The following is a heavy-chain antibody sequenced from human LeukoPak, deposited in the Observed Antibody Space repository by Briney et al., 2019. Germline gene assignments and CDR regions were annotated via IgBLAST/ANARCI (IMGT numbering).Heavy chain of an antibody. V-gene: IGHV3-7*01. J-gene: IGHJ4*02. CDR3: ARFSRSAQSY. Sequence: GGSLRLSCTTSGFIFSSYWMSWVRQAPGKGLEWVANIRPAGSEKQYVDSMKGRFTISRDNAQNSVYLHMNSLTAEDTAVYYCARFSRSAQSYWGQGTLVTVSS. CDR2: IRPAGSEK. D-gene: IGHD2-15*01. CDR1: GFIFSSYW.